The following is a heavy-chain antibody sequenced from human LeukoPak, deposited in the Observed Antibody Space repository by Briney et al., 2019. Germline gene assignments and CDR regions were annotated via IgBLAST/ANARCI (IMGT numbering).Heavy chain of an antibody. CDR3: ARRTAAGNDAFDI. J-gene: IGHJ3*02. CDR2: VFYSGST. D-gene: IGHD6-13*01. CDR1: GGSISSHY. Sequence: SETLSLTCTVSGGSISSHYWSWIRQPPGKGLEWIGYVFYSGSTNYNPSLKSRVSISVDTSKKQLSLKLSSVTAADTAVYYCARRTAAGNDAFDIWGQGTMVTVSS. V-gene: IGHV4-59*11.